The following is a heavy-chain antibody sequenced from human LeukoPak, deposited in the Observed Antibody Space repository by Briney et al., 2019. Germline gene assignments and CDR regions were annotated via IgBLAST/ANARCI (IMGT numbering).Heavy chain of an antibody. CDR3: ARDLYGSGSYYNDGTNWFDP. CDR1: GGSISSYY. J-gene: IGHJ5*02. CDR2: IYYSGST. V-gene: IGHV4-59*12. D-gene: IGHD3-10*01. Sequence: PSETLSLTCTVSGGSISSYYWSWIRQPPGKGLEWIGYIYYSGSTNYNPSLKSRVTMSVDTSKNQFSLKLSSVTAADTAVYYCARDLYGSGSYYNDGTNWFDPWGQGTLVTVSS.